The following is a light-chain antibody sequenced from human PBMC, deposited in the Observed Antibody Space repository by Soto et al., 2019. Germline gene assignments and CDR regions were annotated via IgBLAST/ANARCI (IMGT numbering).Light chain of an antibody. CDR2: TAS. Sequence: DIQLTQSPSFLSASVGDRVTITCRASQGISSYLAWYQQKPGKAPNLLIHTASTLQSGVPSRFSGSGSGTEFTLTISSLQPDDFATYYCQQYNSYPITFGQGTRLEIK. J-gene: IGKJ5*01. CDR3: QQYNSYPIT. CDR1: QGISSY. V-gene: IGKV1-9*01.